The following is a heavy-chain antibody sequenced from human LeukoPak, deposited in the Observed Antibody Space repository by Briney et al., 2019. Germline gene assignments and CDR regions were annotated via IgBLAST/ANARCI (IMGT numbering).Heavy chain of an antibody. D-gene: IGHD6-13*01. CDR3: ARDWYSSSWYRW. V-gene: IGHV1-8*01. CDR2: MNPSSGNT. Sequence: GASVKVSCTASEYTFTSYDINWVLHATGQGLEWMGWMNPSSGNTGYAQKFQGRVTMTRNTSISTAYMELSSLRSEDTAVYYCARDWYSSSWYRWWGQGTLVTVSS. J-gene: IGHJ4*02. CDR1: EYTFTSYD.